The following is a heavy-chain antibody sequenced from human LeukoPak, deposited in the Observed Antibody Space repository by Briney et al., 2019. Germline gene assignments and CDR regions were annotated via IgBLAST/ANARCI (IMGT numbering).Heavy chain of an antibody. J-gene: IGHJ4*02. CDR1: GYTFTCYY. CDR3: ARDGGYSSGSSDY. Sequence: ASVTVSCKGSGYTFTCYYMHWVRQAPGQGLAWVGWINPNSGGTNYAQKFQGRVTMARDTSISTAYMELSRLRSDDTAVYYCARDGGYSSGSSDYWGQGTLVTVSS. D-gene: IGHD6-19*01. V-gene: IGHV1-2*02. CDR2: INPNSGGT.